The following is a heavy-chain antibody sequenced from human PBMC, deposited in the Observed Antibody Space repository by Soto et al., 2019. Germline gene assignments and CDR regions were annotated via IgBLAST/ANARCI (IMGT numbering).Heavy chain of an antibody. J-gene: IGHJ6*03. CDR3: ARDFPYYCSSTSCYESGAYMDV. D-gene: IGHD2-2*01. CDR1: GFTFSSYS. Sequence: GGSLRLSCAASGFTFSSYSMNWVRQAPGKGLEWVSYISSSSSTIYYADSVKGRFTISRDNAKNSLYLQMNSLRAEDTAVYYCARDFPYYCSSTSCYESGAYMDVWGKGTTVTVSS. CDR2: ISSSSSTI. V-gene: IGHV3-48*01.